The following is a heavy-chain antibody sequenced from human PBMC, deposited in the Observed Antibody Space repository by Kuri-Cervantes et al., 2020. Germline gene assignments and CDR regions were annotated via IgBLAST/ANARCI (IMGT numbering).Heavy chain of an antibody. CDR1: GGSFSGYY. Sequence: LRLSCAVYGGSFSGYYWSWIRQPPGKGLEWIGYIYYSGTAYYNPSLKGLVAISVDTSKNQFSLNLNSVTAADTAVYYCARATSDGYCTSTSCHPSFDIWGQGTMVTVSS. V-gene: IGHV4-34*09. D-gene: IGHD2-2*01. CDR2: IYYSGTA. J-gene: IGHJ3*02. CDR3: ARATSDGYCTSTSCHPSFDI.